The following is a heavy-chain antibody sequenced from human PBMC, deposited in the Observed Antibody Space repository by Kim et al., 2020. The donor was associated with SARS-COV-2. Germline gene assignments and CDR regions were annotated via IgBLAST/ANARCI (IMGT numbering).Heavy chain of an antibody. CDR3: ARSTGDYFDY. Sequence: SETLSLTCTVSGGSINNYYWSWIRQPPGKGLEWIGYIYYSGTTNYNPSLKSRVTMSVDTSKNQFSLKLSSMTAADTARYYCARSTGDYFDYWGQGTLVTVSS. V-gene: IGHV4-59*01. J-gene: IGHJ4*02. CDR2: IYYSGTT. D-gene: IGHD3-10*01. CDR1: GGSINNYY.